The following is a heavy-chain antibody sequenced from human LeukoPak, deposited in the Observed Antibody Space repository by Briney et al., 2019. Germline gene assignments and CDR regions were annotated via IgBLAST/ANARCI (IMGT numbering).Heavy chain of an antibody. CDR2: IKQDGSEK. D-gene: IGHD1-14*01. Sequence: GGALRLSCSASGFTFSNYWMRWGRQAPGEGLGWVANIKQDGSEKYYVDSVKGRFTISRDNAENSLYLQMNSLRAEDSAVYYCVRGDNRDYWGQGTLVTVSS. CDR1: GFTFSNYW. V-gene: IGHV3-7*01. CDR3: VRGDNRDY. J-gene: IGHJ4*02.